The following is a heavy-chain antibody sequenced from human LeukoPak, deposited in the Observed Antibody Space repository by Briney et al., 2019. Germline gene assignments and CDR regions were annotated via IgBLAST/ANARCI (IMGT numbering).Heavy chain of an antibody. D-gene: IGHD3-10*01. CDR3: ARQSGGY. CDR1: GGSIRSNDYY. J-gene: IGHJ4*02. CDR2: IYYSGST. Sequence: SETLSLTCTVSGGSIRSNDYYWGWIRQPPGKGLEWIGSIYYSGSTNYNPSLKSRVTISVNTSKNQFSLKLSSVTAADTAVYYCARQSGGYWGQGTLVTVSS. V-gene: IGHV4-39*07.